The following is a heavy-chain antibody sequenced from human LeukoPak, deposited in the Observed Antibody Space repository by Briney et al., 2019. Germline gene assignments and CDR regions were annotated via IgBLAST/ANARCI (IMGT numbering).Heavy chain of an antibody. D-gene: IGHD4-17*01. J-gene: IGHJ4*02. V-gene: IGHV3-30*02. CDR1: GFTLSSYG. CDR2: IPYDGSNK. Sequence: PGGSLRLSCVTSGFTLSSYGMHWVRQAPGKGLEWVAFIPYDGSNKYYADSVKGRFTISRDNSKNTLYLQMNSLRAEDTAVYYCATQLYGDYNLPCFDYWGQGTLVTVSS. CDR3: ATQLYGDYNLPCFDY.